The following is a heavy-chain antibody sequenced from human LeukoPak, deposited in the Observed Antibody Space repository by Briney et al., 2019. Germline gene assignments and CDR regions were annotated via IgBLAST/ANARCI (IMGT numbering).Heavy chain of an antibody. CDR2: IYHSGST. D-gene: IGHD3-22*01. Sequence: SQTLSLTCAVSGGSISSGGYSWSWIRQPPGTGLEWIGYIYHSGSTYYNPSLKSRVTISVDRSKNQFSLKLSSVTAADTAVYYCARGDYYDSSGYYSSWGQGTLVTVSS. CDR1: GGSISSGGYS. J-gene: IGHJ5*02. V-gene: IGHV4-30-2*01. CDR3: ARGDYYDSSGYYSS.